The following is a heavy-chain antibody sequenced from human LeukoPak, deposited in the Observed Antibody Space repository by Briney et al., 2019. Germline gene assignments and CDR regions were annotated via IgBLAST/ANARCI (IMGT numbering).Heavy chain of an antibody. V-gene: IGHV1-8*01. CDR2: MNPNSGNT. CDR1: GYTLTSYD. Sequence: ASVKVSCKASGYTLTSYDINWVRQATGQGLEWMGWMNPNSGNTGYAQKFQGRVTMTRSTSISTAYMELSSLRSEDTAVYYCARKMHLYGSGSYFVYWGQGTLVTVSS. CDR3: ARKMHLYGSGSYFVY. J-gene: IGHJ4*02. D-gene: IGHD3-10*01.